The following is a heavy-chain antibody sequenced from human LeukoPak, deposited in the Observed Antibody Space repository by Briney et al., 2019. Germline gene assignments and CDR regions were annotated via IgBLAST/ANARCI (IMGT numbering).Heavy chain of an antibody. V-gene: IGHV3-74*01. J-gene: IGHJ4*02. CDR3: VRDLDLGGYSSFEY. Sequence: GSLRLSCAASGFTFSSYFWMHWVRQGPGKGLVWVSRIKSDGSSSTYADSVKGRFTISRDNAKNSLYLQMNTLRAEDTAVYYCVRDLDLGGYSSFEYWGQGTLVTVSS. D-gene: IGHD4-23*01. CDR1: GFTFSSYFW. CDR2: IKSDGSSS.